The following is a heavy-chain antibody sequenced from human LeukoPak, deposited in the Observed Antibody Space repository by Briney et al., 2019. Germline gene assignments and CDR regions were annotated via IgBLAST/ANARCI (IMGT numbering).Heavy chain of an antibody. Sequence: GGSLRLSCAASGFTFSSYSMNWVRQAPGKGLEWVANIKQDGSKKSYVDSVKGRFTISRDNAKNSLYLQMNSLRAEGTAIYYCTRVGYIDEGIDYWGQGTLVTVSS. D-gene: IGHD5-24*01. CDR3: TRVGYIDEGIDY. J-gene: IGHJ4*02. CDR1: GFTFSSYS. V-gene: IGHV3-7*04. CDR2: IKQDGSKK.